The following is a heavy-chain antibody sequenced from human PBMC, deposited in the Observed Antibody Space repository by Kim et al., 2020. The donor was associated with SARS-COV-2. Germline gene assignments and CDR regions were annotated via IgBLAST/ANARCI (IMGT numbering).Heavy chain of an antibody. V-gene: IGHV1-69*13. CDR3: ARDATRIVGATWV. CDR2: IIPIFGTA. Sequence: SVKVSCKASGGTFSSYAISWVRQAPGQGLEWMGGIIPIFGTANYAQKFQGRVTITADESTSTAYMELSSLRSEDTAVYYCARDATRIVGATWVWGQGTLLTVSS. D-gene: IGHD1-26*01. J-gene: IGHJ4*02. CDR1: GGTFSSYA.